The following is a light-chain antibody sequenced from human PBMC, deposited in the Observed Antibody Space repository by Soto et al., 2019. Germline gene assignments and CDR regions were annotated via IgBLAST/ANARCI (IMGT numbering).Light chain of an antibody. V-gene: IGKV3-20*01. Sequence: EIVLTQSPGTLSLSPGERATLSCRASQSVSSSYLAWYQQKPGQAPRLLIYGASSRATGIPDRFSGSVSGTDFTLTISRLEPEDFAVYYCQQYGSSPDILGQGTKLVIK. CDR3: QQYGSSPDI. CDR1: QSVSSSY. CDR2: GAS. J-gene: IGKJ2*01.